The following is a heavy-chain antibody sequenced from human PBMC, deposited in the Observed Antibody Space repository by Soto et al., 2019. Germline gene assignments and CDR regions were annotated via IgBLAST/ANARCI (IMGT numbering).Heavy chain of an antibody. V-gene: IGHV1-69*01. CDR3: AKDVVVGATPGLGDYYYYYGMDV. Sequence: QVQLVQSGAEVKKPGSSVKVSCKASGGTFSGYAISWVRQAPGQGLEWMGEIIPMFGTSNYAQKFQGRVTITADESTSTAYMELSSLRSEDTAVYYCAKDVVVGATPGLGDYYYYYGMDVWGQGTTVTVSS. CDR1: GGTFSGYA. J-gene: IGHJ6*02. CDR2: IIPMFGTS. D-gene: IGHD1-26*01.